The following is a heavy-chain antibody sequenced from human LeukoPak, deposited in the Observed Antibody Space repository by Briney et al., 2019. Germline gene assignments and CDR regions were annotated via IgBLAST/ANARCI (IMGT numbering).Heavy chain of an antibody. CDR2: INTNTGNP. CDR1: GYTFTSYA. D-gene: IGHD5-24*01. V-gene: IGHV7-4-1*02. CDR3: ARDVMATPARLVYFDY. J-gene: IGHJ4*02. Sequence: ASVKVSCKASGYTFTSYAMNWVRQAPGQGLEWMGWINTNTGNPTYAQGFTGRFVFSLDTSVGTAYLQMNSLRAEDTAVYYCARDVMATPARLVYFDYWGQGTLVTVSS.